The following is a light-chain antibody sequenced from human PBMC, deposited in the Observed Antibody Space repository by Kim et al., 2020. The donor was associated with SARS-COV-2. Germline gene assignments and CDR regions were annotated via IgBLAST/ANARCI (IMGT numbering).Light chain of an antibody. V-gene: IGLV3-1*01. CDR3: LAWDSTTVI. J-gene: IGLJ2*01. Sequence: VAPGQTASITCSGDKLGDRYASCYQQKPGQSPIIILYKDNKRPSGIPERFSGSNSGNTATLTISGAQTMDEADYYCLAWDSTTVIFGGGTQLTVL. CDR1: KLGDRY. CDR2: KDN.